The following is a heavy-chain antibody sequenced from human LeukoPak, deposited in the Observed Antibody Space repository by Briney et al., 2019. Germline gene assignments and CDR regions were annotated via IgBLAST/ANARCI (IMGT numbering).Heavy chain of an antibody. Sequence: SETLSLTCTISGYSISGGYYWGWVRQPPGKGLEWIGSIYHSGSTYYNPSLESRVTMSADTSKNQFSLKLTSVIAADTAVFSCAKYQDCSSSSCQGDFDYWGQGSLVTVSS. D-gene: IGHD2-15*01. CDR3: AKYQDCSSSSCQGDFDY. J-gene: IGHJ4*02. CDR1: GYSISGGYY. V-gene: IGHV4-38-2*02. CDR2: IYHSGST.